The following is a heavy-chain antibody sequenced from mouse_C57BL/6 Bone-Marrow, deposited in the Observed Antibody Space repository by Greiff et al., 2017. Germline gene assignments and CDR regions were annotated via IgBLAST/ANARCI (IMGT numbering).Heavy chain of an antibody. J-gene: IGHJ4*01. CDR1: GFTYSDYG. Sequence: DVKLVESGGGLVQPGGSLKLSCAASGFTYSDYGMAWVRQAPRKGPEWVAFISNLAYSIYYADNVTGRFTISRENAKNTLYLEMSSLRSEDTAMYYCARLNYGNAMDYWGQGTSVTVSS. CDR3: ARLNYGNAMDY. CDR2: ISNLAYSI. V-gene: IGHV5-15*01. D-gene: IGHD1-1*01.